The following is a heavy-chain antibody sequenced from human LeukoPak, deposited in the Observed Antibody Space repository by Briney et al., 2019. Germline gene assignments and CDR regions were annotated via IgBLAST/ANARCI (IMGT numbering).Heavy chain of an antibody. D-gene: IGHD3-22*01. CDR1: GFTFDDYA. CDR2: ISWNSGSI. CDR3: AKADYYDSSGSIFDI. J-gene: IGHJ3*02. Sequence: PGRSLRLSCAASGFTFDDYAMHWVRQAPGKGLEWVSGISWNSGSIGYADSVKGRFTISRDNAKNSLYLQMNSLGAEDMALYYCAKADYYDSSGSIFDIWGQGTMVTVSS. V-gene: IGHV3-9*03.